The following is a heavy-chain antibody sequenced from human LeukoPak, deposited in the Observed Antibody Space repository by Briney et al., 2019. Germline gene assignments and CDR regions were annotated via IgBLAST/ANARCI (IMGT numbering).Heavy chain of an antibody. V-gene: IGHV3-48*01. J-gene: IGHJ4*02. Sequence: GGSLRLSCAASGFTFSSYSMNWVRQAPGKGLEWVSYISSSSSTIYYADSVKGRFTISRDNSKNTLYLQMNSLRVEDTAVYYCAREGREWLSVGIDYWGQGTLVTVSS. CDR3: AREGREWLSVGIDY. D-gene: IGHD6-19*01. CDR2: ISSSSSTI. CDR1: GFTFSSYS.